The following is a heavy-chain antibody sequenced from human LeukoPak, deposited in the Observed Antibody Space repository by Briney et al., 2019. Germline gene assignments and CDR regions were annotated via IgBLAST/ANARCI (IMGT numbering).Heavy chain of an antibody. CDR3: ARDLGGSGASPLDY. D-gene: IGHD1-26*01. Sequence: GGSLRLSCAASGFTFSSYSMNWVRQAPGKGLEWVSSISSSSSYIYYADSVKGRFIISRDNAKNSLYLQMNSLRAEDTAVYYCARDLGGSGASPLDYWGQGTLVTVSS. CDR1: GFTFSSYS. J-gene: IGHJ4*02. V-gene: IGHV3-21*01. CDR2: ISSSSSYI.